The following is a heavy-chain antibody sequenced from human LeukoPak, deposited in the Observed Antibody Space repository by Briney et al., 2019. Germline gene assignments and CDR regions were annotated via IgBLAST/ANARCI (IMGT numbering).Heavy chain of an antibody. D-gene: IGHD6-19*01. Sequence: SVKVSCKASGGTFSCYAISWVRQAPGQGLEWMGGIIPIFGTANYAQKFQGRVTITADESTSTAYMELSSLRSEDTAVYYCARDGQWLVNSGAFDISGQGTMVTVSS. V-gene: IGHV1-69*01. J-gene: IGHJ3*02. CDR2: IIPIFGTA. CDR1: GGTFSCYA. CDR3: ARDGQWLVNSGAFDI.